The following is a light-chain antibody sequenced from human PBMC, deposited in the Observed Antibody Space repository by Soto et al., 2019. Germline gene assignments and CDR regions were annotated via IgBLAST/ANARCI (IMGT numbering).Light chain of an antibody. Sequence: EIVLTQSPGTLSLSPGERATLSCRASQSVSSSYLAWYQQKPGQAPRLLIYGASSRATGIPDRFSGSGSGTEFALTISRLEPEDLAVYDCQQYGSSPLTFGEGTKVEI. V-gene: IGKV3-20*01. CDR3: QQYGSSPLT. CDR1: QSVSSSY. CDR2: GAS. J-gene: IGKJ4*01.